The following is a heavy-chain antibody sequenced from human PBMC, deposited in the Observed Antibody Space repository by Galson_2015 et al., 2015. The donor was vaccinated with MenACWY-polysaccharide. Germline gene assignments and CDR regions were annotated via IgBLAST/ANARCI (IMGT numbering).Heavy chain of an antibody. CDR2: MNPNNGKT. V-gene: IGHV1-8*01. CDR3: TGLSASKHTFVDS. Sequence: SVKVSCKASGYNFSSYDISWVRQASGQGLEWMGWMNPNNGKTRYAQKSQGRVAMTRDTSTSTAYMELRMLRYDDTAVYYCTGLSASKHTFVDSRGQGTLASVS. D-gene: IGHD4/OR15-4a*01. J-gene: IGHJ4*02. CDR1: GYNFSSYD.